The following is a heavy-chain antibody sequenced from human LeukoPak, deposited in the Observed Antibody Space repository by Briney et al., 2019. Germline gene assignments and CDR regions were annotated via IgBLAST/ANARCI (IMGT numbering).Heavy chain of an antibody. CDR1: GYSFTSYW. CDR3: ARVEMATRQAFDI. J-gene: IGHJ3*02. D-gene: IGHD5-24*01. Sequence: GESLKISCKGSGYSFTSYWIGWVRQMPGKGLEWMGIIYPGDSDTRYSPSFQGQVTISADKSISTAYLQWSSLKASDTAMYYRARVEMATRQAFDIWGQGTMVTVSS. V-gene: IGHV5-51*01. CDR2: IYPGDSDT.